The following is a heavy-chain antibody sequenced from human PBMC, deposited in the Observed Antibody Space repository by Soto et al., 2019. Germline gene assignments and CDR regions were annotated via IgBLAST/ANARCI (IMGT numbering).Heavy chain of an antibody. CDR2: ISGSGGST. D-gene: IGHD3-10*01. CDR1: GFTFSSYA. CDR3: AKGLWFGELFPFDY. V-gene: IGHV3-23*01. Sequence: GGSLRLSCAASGFTFSSYAMSWVRQAPGKGLEWVSDISGSGGSTYYADSVKGRFTISRDNSKNPLYLQMNSLRAEDTAVYYCAKGLWFGELFPFDYWGQGTLAPVSS. J-gene: IGHJ4*02.